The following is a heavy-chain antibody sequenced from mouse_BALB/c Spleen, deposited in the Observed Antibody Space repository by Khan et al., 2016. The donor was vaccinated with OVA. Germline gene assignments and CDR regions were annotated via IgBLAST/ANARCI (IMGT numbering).Heavy chain of an antibody. CDR2: INTYTGEP. CDR3: ARFHGGY. Sequence: QIQLVQSGPELKKPGETVKISCKASGYTFTNYVMNWVKQAPGKGLKWMGWINTYTGEPTYADDFKGRFAFSLETSASTANLQINSLKNEDTATYFCARFHGGYWGQGTTLTVSS. J-gene: IGHJ2*01. V-gene: IGHV9-3-1*01. CDR1: GYTFTNYV.